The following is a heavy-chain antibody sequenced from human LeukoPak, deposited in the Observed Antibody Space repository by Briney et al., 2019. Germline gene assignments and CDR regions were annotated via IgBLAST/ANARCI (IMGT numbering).Heavy chain of an antibody. D-gene: IGHD5-18*01. CDR1: GYTFTSYG. J-gene: IGHJ4*02. V-gene: IGHV1-18*04. CDR2: ISAYNGNT. CDR3: ARDLGYSYGYWYFDY. Sequence: ASVKVSCKASGYTFTSYGISWVRQAPGQGLEWMGWISAYNGNTNYAQKLQGRVTMTTDTSTSTACMELRSLRSDDTAVYYCARDLGYSYGYWYFDYWGQGTLVTVSS.